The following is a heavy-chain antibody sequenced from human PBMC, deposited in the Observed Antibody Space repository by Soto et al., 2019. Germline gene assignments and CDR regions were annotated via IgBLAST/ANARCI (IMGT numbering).Heavy chain of an antibody. J-gene: IGHJ6*02. CDR2: ISSIGST. D-gene: IGHD3-9*01. Sequence: QVQLQESGPGLVKPSQTLSLTCTVSGGSISSGDYFWSWIRQSPGKALEGMGYISSIGSTYYNPSPKIRVSVSRDTSKNQFSLKLSSVTTTDTAVYYCARGLVIRPYYYHGMDVWGQGTTVTVSS. CDR1: GGSISSGDYF. V-gene: IGHV4-30-4*01. CDR3: ARGLVIRPYYYHGMDV.